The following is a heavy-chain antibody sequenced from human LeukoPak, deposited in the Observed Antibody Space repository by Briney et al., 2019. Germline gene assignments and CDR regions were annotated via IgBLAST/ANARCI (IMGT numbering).Heavy chain of an antibody. Sequence: GGSLRLSCSASGFTFSTYAMHWVRQAPGKGLEYVSSVSSNVYSTHYADSVKGKFAISRDNPKNTLCLQMSSLRTEDTAVYYCVKDSKSSGWYVPPNFDYWGQGTLVTVSS. CDR2: VSSNVYST. J-gene: IGHJ4*02. CDR1: GFTFSTYA. CDR3: VKDSKSSGWYVPPNFDY. V-gene: IGHV3-64D*09. D-gene: IGHD6-19*01.